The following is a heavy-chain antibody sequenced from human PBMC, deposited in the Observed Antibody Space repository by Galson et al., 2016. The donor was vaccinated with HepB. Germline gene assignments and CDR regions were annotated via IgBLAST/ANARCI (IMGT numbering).Heavy chain of an antibody. CDR1: AFSFSSYA. V-gene: IGHV3-30-3*01. Sequence: SLRLSCAASAFSFSSYAMHWVRQAPGKGLDWVAVISFDASHKRLADSVRGRFTISRDNSKNTVYLQMNSLSTEDTAVYYCARGQPPWTGANRDYLDYWGQGTLVTVSS. CDR3: ARGQPPWTGANRDYLDY. D-gene: IGHD1-26*01. CDR2: ISFDASHK. J-gene: IGHJ4*02.